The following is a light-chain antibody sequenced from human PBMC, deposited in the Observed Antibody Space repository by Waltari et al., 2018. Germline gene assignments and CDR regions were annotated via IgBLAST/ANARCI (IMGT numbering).Light chain of an antibody. CDR1: QSVSRY. CDR3: QKYGSLPAT. CDR2: DAS. V-gene: IGKV3-20*01. Sequence: EIVLTQSGTLYLSPGERATLSCRASQSVSRYLAWYQQKPGQAPRLLIYDASSRATGIPDRFSGSGSGTDFSLTISRLEPEDFAVYYCQKYGSLPATFGQGTKVEIK. J-gene: IGKJ1*01.